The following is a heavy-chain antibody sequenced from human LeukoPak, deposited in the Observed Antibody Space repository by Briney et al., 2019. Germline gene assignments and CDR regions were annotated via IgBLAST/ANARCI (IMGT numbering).Heavy chain of an antibody. V-gene: IGHV3-33*01. J-gene: IGHJ4*02. CDR2: IWSDGSNK. CDR1: GFIFSSYG. CDR3: ARDLAYSRLDY. Sequence: PGRSLRLSCAPSGFIFSSYGMHWVRQAPGKGLEWVAVIWSDGSNKYHADSVEGRFTISRDNAENSLYLQMNSLRVEDTAFYYCARDLAYSRLDYWGQGMLVTASS. D-gene: IGHD5-18*01.